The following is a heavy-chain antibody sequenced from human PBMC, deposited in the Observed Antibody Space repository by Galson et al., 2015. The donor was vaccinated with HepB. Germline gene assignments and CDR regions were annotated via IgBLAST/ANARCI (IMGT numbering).Heavy chain of an antibody. CDR3: ARPSGRDGSIDY. CDR1: GGSISGGGYY. CDR2: IYYSGST. J-gene: IGHJ4*02. V-gene: IGHV4-31*03. Sequence: TLSLTCTVSGGSISGGGYYWSWIRQHPGKGLEWIGYIYYSGSTYYNPSLKSRVSISVDTSKNQFSLKLSSVTAADTAVYYCARPSGRDGSIDYWGQGTLVTVSS. D-gene: IGHD5-24*01.